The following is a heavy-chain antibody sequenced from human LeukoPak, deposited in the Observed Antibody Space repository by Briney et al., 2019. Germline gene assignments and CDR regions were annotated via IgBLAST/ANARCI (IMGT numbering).Heavy chain of an antibody. CDR1: GFIVSESY. D-gene: IGHD3-22*01. V-gene: IGHV3-53*01. CDR2: IYKGDSP. J-gene: IGHJ4*02. Sequence: GGSLRLSCAASGFIVSESYMAWVRQAPGKGLEWVSVIYKGDSPHYADSAKGRFTISRDSSKNALYLQMNSLRAEDTAVYYCATRYFYIGSRYYYGYFFDYWGQGTLVIVS. CDR3: ATRYFYIGSRYYYGYFFDY.